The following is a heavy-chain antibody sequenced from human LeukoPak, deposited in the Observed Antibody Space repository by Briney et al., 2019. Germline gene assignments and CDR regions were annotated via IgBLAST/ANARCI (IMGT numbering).Heavy chain of an antibody. V-gene: IGHV1-69*05. D-gene: IGHD2-2*02. CDR3: AARRGVPAAIRGGYYYYYMDV. CDR2: IIPIFGTA. J-gene: IGHJ6*03. Sequence: SVKVSCKASGGTFSSYAISWVRQAPGQGLKWMGGIIPIFGTANYAQKIQGRVTITTDESTSTAYMELSSLRSEDSAVYYCAARRGVPAAIRGGYYYYYMDVWGKGTTVTVSS. CDR1: GGTFSSYA.